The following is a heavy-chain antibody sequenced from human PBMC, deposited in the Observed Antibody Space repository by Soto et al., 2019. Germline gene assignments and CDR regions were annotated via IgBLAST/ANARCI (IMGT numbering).Heavy chain of an antibody. CDR2: IYYSGST. Sequence: QVQLQESGPGLVKPSQTLSLTCTVSGGSISSGGYYWSWIRQHPGQGLEWIGYIYYSGSTYYNPALKSRVTISGATSKNQFSLKLSSVTAADTAVYYCARSSTSANYFDYWGQGTLVTVSS. CDR3: ARSSTSANYFDY. D-gene: IGHD2-2*01. V-gene: IGHV4-31*03. J-gene: IGHJ4*02. CDR1: GGSISSGGYY.